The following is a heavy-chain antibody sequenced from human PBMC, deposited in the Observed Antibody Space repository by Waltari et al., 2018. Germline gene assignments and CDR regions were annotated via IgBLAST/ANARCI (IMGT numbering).Heavy chain of an antibody. CDR2: ISGSGGST. V-gene: IGHV3-23*01. J-gene: IGHJ2*01. D-gene: IGHD2-21*01. Sequence: LQLQESGPGLVKPSETLSLTCTVSGGSISSSSYYWGWVRQAPGKGLEWVSAISGSGGSTYYADSVKGRFTISRDNSKNTLYLQMNSLRAEDTAVYYCAKITVNLEHIVAEAPRYFDLWGRGTLVTVSS. CDR1: GGSISSSSYY. CDR3: AKITVNLEHIVAEAPRYFDL.